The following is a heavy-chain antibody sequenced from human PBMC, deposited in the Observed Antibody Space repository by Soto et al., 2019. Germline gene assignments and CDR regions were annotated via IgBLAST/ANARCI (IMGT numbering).Heavy chain of an antibody. Sequence: EVQLVQSGGGLVQPGGSLRLSCAASGFTFSSYSMNWVRQAPGKGLEWVSYISSSSSTMYYADSVKGRFIISRDNAKNSLYLQMNSLRAEDTALYYCARGGDFWSGYPIAYWCQGSLVTVSS. CDR3: ARGGDFWSGYPIAY. J-gene: IGHJ4*02. CDR1: GFTFSSYS. D-gene: IGHD3-3*01. V-gene: IGHV3-48*01. CDR2: ISSSSSTM.